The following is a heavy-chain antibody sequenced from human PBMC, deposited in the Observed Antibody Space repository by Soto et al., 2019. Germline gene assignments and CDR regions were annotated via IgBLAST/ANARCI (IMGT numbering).Heavy chain of an antibody. V-gene: IGHV4-34*01. CDR2: INHSGST. CDR1: GGSFSGYY. D-gene: IGHD4-17*01. J-gene: IGHJ4*02. CDR3: ARGDDYGDRDFDY. Sequence: SETLSLTCAVYGGSFSGYYWSWIRQPPGKGLEWIGEINHSGSTNYNPSLKSRVTISVDTSKNQFSLKLSSVTAADTTVYYCARGDDYGDRDFDYWGQGTLVTVSS.